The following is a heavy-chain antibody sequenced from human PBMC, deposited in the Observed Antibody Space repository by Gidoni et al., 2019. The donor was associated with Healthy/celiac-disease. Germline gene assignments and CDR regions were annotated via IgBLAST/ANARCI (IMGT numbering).Heavy chain of an antibody. D-gene: IGHD3-10*01. CDR2: ISGSGGST. CDR3: AKDRVGLLWFGRSPWFDP. J-gene: IGHJ5*02. CDR1: GFTFSSYA. Sequence: EVQLLESGGGLVQPGGSLRLSCAASGFTFSSYAMSWVRPAPGKGLEWVSAISGSGGSTYYADSVKGRFTISRDNSKNTLYLQMNSLRAEDTAVYYCAKDRVGLLWFGRSPWFDPWGQGTLVTVSS. V-gene: IGHV3-23*01.